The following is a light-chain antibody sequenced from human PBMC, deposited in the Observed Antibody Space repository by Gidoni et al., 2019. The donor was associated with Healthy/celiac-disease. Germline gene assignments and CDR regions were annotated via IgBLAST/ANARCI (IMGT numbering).Light chain of an antibody. J-gene: IGLJ2*01. CDR1: SSDVGSYNL. V-gene: IGLV2-23*02. CDR2: EVS. Sequence: SALTQPASVSGSPGQSITISCTGTSSDVGSYNLVSWYQQHPGKAPKLMIYEVSKRLSGVSNRFSGSKSGNTASLTISGLQAEDEADYYCCSYAGSSTPVVFGGGTKLTVL. CDR3: CSYAGSSTPVV.